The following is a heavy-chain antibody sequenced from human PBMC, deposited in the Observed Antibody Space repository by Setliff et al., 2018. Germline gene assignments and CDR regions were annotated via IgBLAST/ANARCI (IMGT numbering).Heavy chain of an antibody. CDR2: IYYSGST. V-gene: IGHV4-39*07. D-gene: IGHD6-13*01. J-gene: IGHJ6*02. CDR1: GGSISSSSYY. Sequence: SETLSLTCTVSGGSISSSSYYWGWIRQPPGKGLEWIGSIYYSGSTYYNPSLKSRVTISVDTSKNQFSLKLSSVTAADTDVYYCARSGSSWYSGPRGYYYYGMDVWGQGTTVTVSS. CDR3: ARSGSSWYSGPRGYYYYGMDV.